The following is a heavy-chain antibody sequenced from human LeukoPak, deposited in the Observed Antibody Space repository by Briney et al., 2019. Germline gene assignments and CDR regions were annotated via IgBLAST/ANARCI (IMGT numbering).Heavy chain of an antibody. CDR2: ISSSSSYI. CDR1: GFTFSSYS. CDR3: ARDFTGGDYVWGSYRFMLDY. D-gene: IGHD3-16*02. J-gene: IGHJ4*02. Sequence: KPGGSLRLSCAASGFTFSSYSMNWVRQAPGKGLEWVSSISSSSSYIYYADSVKGRFTISRDNAKNSLYLQMNSLRAEDTAVYYCARDFTGGDYVWGSYRFMLDYWGQGTLVTVSS. V-gene: IGHV3-21*01.